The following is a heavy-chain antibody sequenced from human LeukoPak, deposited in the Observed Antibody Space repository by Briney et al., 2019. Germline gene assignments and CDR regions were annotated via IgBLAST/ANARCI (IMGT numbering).Heavy chain of an antibody. V-gene: IGHV3-23*01. CDR3: AKVSCTGGTCSSFDY. J-gene: IGHJ4*02. CDR2: ISGSGVYK. D-gene: IGHD2-8*02. CDR1: GFTFSSFV. Sequence: GGSLRLSCAASGFTFSSFVMSWVRQAPGKGLEWVSSISGSGVYKYYTDSVKGRFTISRDNSKNTLYMQMNSLRAEDTAVYYCAKVSCTGGTCSSFDYWGQGTLATVSS.